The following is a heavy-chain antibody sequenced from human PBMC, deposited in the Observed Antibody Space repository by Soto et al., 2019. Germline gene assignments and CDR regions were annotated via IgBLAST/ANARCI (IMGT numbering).Heavy chain of an antibody. CDR1: GFTFSSYW. J-gene: IGHJ3*02. V-gene: IGHV3-74*01. Sequence: GGSLRLSCAASGFTFSSYWMHWVRQAPGKGLVWVSRINSDGRSTSYADSVKGRFTISRDNAKNTLYLQMNSLRAEDTAVYYCARSDVEMATIRGDACDIWGQGTMVTVSS. CDR3: ARSDVEMATIRGDACDI. D-gene: IGHD5-12*01. CDR2: INSDGRST.